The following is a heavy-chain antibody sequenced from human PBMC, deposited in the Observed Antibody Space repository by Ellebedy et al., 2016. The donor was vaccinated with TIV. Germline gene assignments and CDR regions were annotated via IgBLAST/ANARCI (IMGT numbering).Heavy chain of an antibody. Sequence: PGGSLRLSCAASGFTFSGSAMHWVRQASGKGLEWVGRIRSKANSYATAYAASVKGRFTISRDDSKNTAYLQMNSLKTEDTAVYYCTRQYCRSTSCYERIYMDVWGKGTTVTVSS. CDR1: GFTFSGSA. CDR2: IRSKANSYAT. V-gene: IGHV3-73*01. CDR3: TRQYCRSTSCYERIYMDV. J-gene: IGHJ6*03. D-gene: IGHD2-2*01.